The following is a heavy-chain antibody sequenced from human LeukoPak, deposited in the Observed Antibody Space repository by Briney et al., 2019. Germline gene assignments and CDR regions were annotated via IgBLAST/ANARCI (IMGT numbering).Heavy chain of an antibody. D-gene: IGHD2-21*02. J-gene: IGHJ4*02. Sequence: PGGSLRLSCAASGFTFSSYAMSWVRQAPGKGLEWVSAITGSGGTTYYADSVKGRFTISGDNSKNTLYLQMNSLRAEDTAVYYCAKHTLVVTAIYYWGQGTLVTVSS. CDR3: AKHTLVVTAIYY. CDR2: ITGSGGTT. V-gene: IGHV3-23*01. CDR1: GFTFSSYA.